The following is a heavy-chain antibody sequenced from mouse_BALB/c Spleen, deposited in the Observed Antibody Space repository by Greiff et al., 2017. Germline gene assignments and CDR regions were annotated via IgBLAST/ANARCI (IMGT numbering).Heavy chain of an antibody. V-gene: IGHV3-6*02. J-gene: IGHJ4*01. CDR3: ARVDFPYYAMDY. Sequence: EVKLMESGPGLVKPSQSLSLTCSVTGYSITSGYYWNWIRQFPGNKLEWMGYISYDGSNNYNPSLKNRISITRDTSKNQFFLKLNSVTTEDTATYYCARVDFPYYAMDYWGQGTSVTVSS. CDR1: GYSITSGYY. CDR2: ISYDGSN.